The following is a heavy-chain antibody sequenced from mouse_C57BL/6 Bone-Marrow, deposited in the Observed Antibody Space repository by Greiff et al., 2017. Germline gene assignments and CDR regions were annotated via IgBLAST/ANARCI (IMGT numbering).Heavy chain of an antibody. D-gene: IGHD1-1*01. Sequence: EVQLVESGGGLVKPGGSLKLSCAASGFTFSSYAMSWVRQTPEKRLEWVATISDGGSYTYYPDNVKGRFTISRDNAKNNLYLQMSHLKSEDTAMYYCARVHCGSMDYWGQGTSVTVSS. CDR1: GFTFSSYA. J-gene: IGHJ4*01. V-gene: IGHV5-4*01. CDR3: ARVHCGSMDY. CDR2: ISDGGSYT.